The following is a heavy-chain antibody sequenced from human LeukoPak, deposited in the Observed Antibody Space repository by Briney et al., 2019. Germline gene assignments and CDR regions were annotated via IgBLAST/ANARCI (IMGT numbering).Heavy chain of an antibody. D-gene: IGHD5-24*01. J-gene: IGHJ4*02. CDR2: INTNTGNP. CDR1: GYTFTSNS. V-gene: IGHV7-4-1*02. CDR3: ARVRNEDVRVIDY. Sequence: GASVKVSCKASGYTFTSNSINWVRQAPGQGLEWMGWINTNTGNPTYAQGFTGRFVFSLDTSVSTAYLQISSLKAEDTAVYYCARVRNEDVRVIDYWGQGTLVTVSS.